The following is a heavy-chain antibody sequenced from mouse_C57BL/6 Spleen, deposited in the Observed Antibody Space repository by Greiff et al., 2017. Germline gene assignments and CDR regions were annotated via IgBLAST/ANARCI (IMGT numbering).Heavy chain of an antibody. CDR1: GYTFTSYW. J-gene: IGHJ2*01. CDR3: ARYYYGSPFDD. Sequence: QVQLKQPGAELVMPGASVKLSCKASGYTFTSYWMHWVKQRPGQGLEWIGEIDPSDSYTNYNQKFKGKSTLTVDKSSSTAYMQLSSLTSEDSAVYYCARYYYGSPFDDWGQGTTLTVSS. CDR2: IDPSDSYT. D-gene: IGHD1-1*01. V-gene: IGHV1-69*01.